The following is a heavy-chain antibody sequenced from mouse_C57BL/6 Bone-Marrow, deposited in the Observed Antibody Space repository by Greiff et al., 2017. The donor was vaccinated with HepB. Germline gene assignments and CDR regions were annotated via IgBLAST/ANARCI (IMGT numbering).Heavy chain of an antibody. Sequence: DVKLVESEGGLVQPGSSMKLSCTASGFTFSDYYMAWVRQVPEKGLEWVANINYDGSSTYYLDSLKSRFIISRDNAKNILYLQMSSLKSEDTAMYYCARQYDWYFDVWGTGTTVTVSS. V-gene: IGHV5-16*02. J-gene: IGHJ1*03. CDR2: INYDGSST. CDR3: ARQYDWYFDV. D-gene: IGHD5-1-1*01. CDR1: GFTFSDYY.